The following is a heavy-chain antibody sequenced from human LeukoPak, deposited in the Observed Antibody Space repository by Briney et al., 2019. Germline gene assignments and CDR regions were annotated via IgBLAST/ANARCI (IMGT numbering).Heavy chain of an antibody. CDR2: ISYDGSNK. Sequence: GGSLRLSCAASGFTFSSYAVHWVRQAPGKGLEWVAGISYDGSNKYYADTVTGRFTISRDNYKNTLYLQMSSLRAEDTAVYYCAKDHKYYKDSSGYFDYWGQGTLVTVSS. D-gene: IGHD3-22*01. CDR1: GFTFSSYA. V-gene: IGHV3-30*04. CDR3: AKDHKYYKDSSGYFDY. J-gene: IGHJ4*02.